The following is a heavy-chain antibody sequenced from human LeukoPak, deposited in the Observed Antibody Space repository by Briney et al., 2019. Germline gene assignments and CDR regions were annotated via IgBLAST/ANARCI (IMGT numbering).Heavy chain of an antibody. Sequence: GGSLRLSCAASGFTFSSYAMHWVRQAPGKGLEWVAVISYDGSNKYYADSVKGRFTISRDNSKNTLYLQMNSLRAEDTAVYYCAKEKVVAAVGTVGFDPWGQGTLVTVSS. V-gene: IGHV3-30-3*01. D-gene: IGHD6-13*01. CDR3: AKEKVVAAVGTVGFDP. CDR1: GFTFSSYA. CDR2: ISYDGSNK. J-gene: IGHJ5*02.